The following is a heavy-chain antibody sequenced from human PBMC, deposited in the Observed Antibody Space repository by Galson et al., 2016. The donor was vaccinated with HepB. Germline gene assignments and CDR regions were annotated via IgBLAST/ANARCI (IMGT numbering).Heavy chain of an antibody. J-gene: IGHJ5*02. Sequence: SLRLSCAASGFPFSDNWMSWVRQAPGKGLEWVANINIDGSGKYYVDSVKGRFTISRDNAKDSLYLQMNRLRPEDTALYYCSPVDGPWGQGTLVPVPS. V-gene: IGHV3-7*03. CDR2: INIDGSGK. CDR3: SPVDGP. CDR1: GFPFSDNW. D-gene: IGHD2-21*01.